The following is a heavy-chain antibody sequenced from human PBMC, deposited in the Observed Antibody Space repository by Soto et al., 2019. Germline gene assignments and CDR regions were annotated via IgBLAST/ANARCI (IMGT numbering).Heavy chain of an antibody. J-gene: IGHJ6*02. CDR1: GYTFTSYY. CDR3: ARDVLWFGELTKYYYYGMDV. D-gene: IGHD3-10*01. Sequence: GASVKVSCKASGYTFTSYYMHWVRQAPGQGLEWMGIINPSGGSTSYAQKFQGRVTMTRDTSTSTVYMELSSLRSEDTAVYYCARDVLWFGELTKYYYYGMDVWGQGTTVTVSS. CDR2: INPSGGST. V-gene: IGHV1-46*01.